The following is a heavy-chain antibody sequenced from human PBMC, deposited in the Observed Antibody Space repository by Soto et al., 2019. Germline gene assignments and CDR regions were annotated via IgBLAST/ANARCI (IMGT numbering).Heavy chain of an antibody. CDR2: ISYDGSNK. J-gene: IGHJ6*02. D-gene: IGHD3-9*01. CDR1: GFTFSSYA. CDR3: ARDPEYYDILTGYYTSMDV. Sequence: GGSLRLSCAASGFTFSSYAMHWVRQAPGKGLEWVAVISYDGSNKCYADSVKGRFTISRDNSKNTLYLQMNSLRAEDTAVYYCARDPEYYDILTGYYTSMDVWAHGTTLTVSS. V-gene: IGHV3-30-3*01.